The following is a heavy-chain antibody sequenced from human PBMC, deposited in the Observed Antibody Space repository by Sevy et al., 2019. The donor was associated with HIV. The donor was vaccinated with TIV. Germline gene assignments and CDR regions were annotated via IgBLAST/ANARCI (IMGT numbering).Heavy chain of an antibody. CDR1: GFSFSNYV. Sequence: GGSLRLSCTASGFSFSNYVMAWVRQAPGKGLEWVSSVSPTSLSTYYAESVKGRFTISRDNSKNSLYLQMNSLRAEDTTIYLFAKLHCRMIPGNGALDYWGRGTLVTVSS. J-gene: IGHJ4*01. CDR2: VSPTSLST. V-gene: IGHV3-23*01. D-gene: IGHD3-16*01. CDR3: AKLHCRMIPGNGALDY.